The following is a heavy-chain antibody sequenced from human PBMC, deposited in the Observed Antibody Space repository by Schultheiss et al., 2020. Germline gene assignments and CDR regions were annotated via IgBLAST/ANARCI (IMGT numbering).Heavy chain of an antibody. CDR2: ITLYNGNT. CDR1: GYTFTYCS. CDR3: ARDLLLPGEWLLTLGAFDI. D-gene: IGHD3-3*01. J-gene: IGHJ3*02. Sequence: ASVKVSCKASGYTFTYCSLHWLQQAPGQGLERMRWITLYNGNTNYAKKFQGRVTITRDTSTSTVYMELSSLRSEDTAVYYCARDLLLPGEWLLTLGAFDIWGQGTMVTVSS. V-gene: IGHV1-68*01.